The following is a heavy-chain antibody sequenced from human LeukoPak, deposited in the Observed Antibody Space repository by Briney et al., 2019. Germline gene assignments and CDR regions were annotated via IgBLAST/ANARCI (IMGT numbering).Heavy chain of an antibody. CDR3: ASGRQLGY. J-gene: IGHJ4*02. D-gene: IGHD6-13*01. Sequence: GGSLRLSCAASGLIFSTYWMTWVRQAPGKGLEWVANIKPDGSEEYYVDSVKGRFTISRDNAKNSLYLQMNSLRAEDTAVYYCASGRQLGYWGQGTLVTVSS. CDR1: GLIFSTYW. CDR2: IKPDGSEE. V-gene: IGHV3-7*03.